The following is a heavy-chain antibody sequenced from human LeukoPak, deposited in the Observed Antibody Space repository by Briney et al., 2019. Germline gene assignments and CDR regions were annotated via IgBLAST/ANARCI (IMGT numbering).Heavy chain of an antibody. CDR1: GFTFDDYA. J-gene: IGHJ4*02. Sequence: GGSLRLSCAASGFTFDDYAMRWVRQAPGKGLEWVSGISWNSGSIGYADSVKGRFTISRDNAKNSLYLQMNSLRAEDTALYYCARRVGATTFDYWGQGTLVTVSP. CDR3: ARRVGATTFDY. D-gene: IGHD1-26*01. V-gene: IGHV3-9*01. CDR2: ISWNSGSI.